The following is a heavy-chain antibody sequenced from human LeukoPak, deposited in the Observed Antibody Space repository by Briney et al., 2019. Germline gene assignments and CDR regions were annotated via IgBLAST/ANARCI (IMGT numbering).Heavy chain of an antibody. D-gene: IGHD5-12*01. CDR1: GGPLSTSLYH. CDR3: ARSPPTIFDY. CDR2: IYYTGGT. Sequence: SETLSLTCSVSGGPLSTSLYHWGWIRQPPGKGLEWIGNIYYTGGTSYNPSLESRVSISIDMSKNQFSLDLTSVTAADTAVYYCARSPPTIFDYWGQGTLVTVSS. V-gene: IGHV4-39*01. J-gene: IGHJ4*02.